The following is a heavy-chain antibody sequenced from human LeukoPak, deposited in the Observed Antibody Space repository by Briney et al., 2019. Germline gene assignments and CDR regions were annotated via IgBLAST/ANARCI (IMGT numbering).Heavy chain of an antibody. V-gene: IGHV3-33*05. CDR2: IEYDGNHK. CDR1: GFTFSHFG. CDR3: ARDAAYGYDRFDY. J-gene: IGHJ4*02. D-gene: IGHD5-18*01. Sequence: GGSLRLSCAPSGFTFSHFGMHWVRQPPGKGLEWVTFIEYDGNHKTYTDSVKGRFTISRDNAKKSLYLQMNSLRGEDTAVYYCARDAAYGYDRFDYWGQGTQVTVSS.